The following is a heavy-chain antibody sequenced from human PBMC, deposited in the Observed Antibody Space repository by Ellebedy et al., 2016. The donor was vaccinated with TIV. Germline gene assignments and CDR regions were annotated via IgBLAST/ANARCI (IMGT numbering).Heavy chain of an antibody. Sequence: SETLSLXXAVYGGSFSGYYWSWIRQPPGKGLEWIGEINHSGSTNYNPSLKSRVTISVDTSKNQFSLKLSSVTAADTAVYYCARGPYPKYSSSWYVDYYYGMDVWGQGTTVTVSS. D-gene: IGHD6-13*01. V-gene: IGHV4-34*01. CDR1: GGSFSGYY. CDR2: INHSGST. J-gene: IGHJ6*02. CDR3: ARGPYPKYSSSWYVDYYYGMDV.